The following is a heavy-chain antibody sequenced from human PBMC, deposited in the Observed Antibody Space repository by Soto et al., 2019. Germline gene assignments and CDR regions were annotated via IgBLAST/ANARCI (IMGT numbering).Heavy chain of an antibody. CDR1: GASTVSHYH. Sequence: KTSETLSLTCSVSGASTVSHYHWTWIRQPPGKGLEWRGYIFNSGTTFYNPSLTSRLSISMDTSGNHFSLELRSVTAADTAVYYCALALGPTTGLDYWGQGTLVTVSS. CDR3: ALALGPTTGLDY. D-gene: IGHD1-26*01. J-gene: IGHJ4*02. CDR2: IFNSGTT. V-gene: IGHV4-31*02.